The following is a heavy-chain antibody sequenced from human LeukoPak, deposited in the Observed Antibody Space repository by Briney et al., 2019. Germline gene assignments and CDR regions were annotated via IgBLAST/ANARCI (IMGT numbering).Heavy chain of an antibody. CDR3: ARATTIPYSSFQTDS. CDR1: GSTFADYY. J-gene: IGHJ4*02. V-gene: IGHV1-2*02. D-gene: IGHD2-21*01. CDR2: ISPNSRAT. Sequence: GASVKVSCKASGSTFADYYIHWVRQAPGQGLEWMGWISPNSRATKYAEKFQGRVTMTRDRSINTAFIDLRRLRSDDTAVYYCARATTIPYSSFQTDSWGQGTLVVVSS.